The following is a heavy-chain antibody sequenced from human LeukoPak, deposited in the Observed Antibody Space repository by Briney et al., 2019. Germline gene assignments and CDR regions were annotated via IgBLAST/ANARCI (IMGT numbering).Heavy chain of an antibody. J-gene: IGHJ3*01. CDR1: GASISSYY. V-gene: IGHV4-59*01. Sequence: SQTLSLTCTVSGASISSYYWSWIRQPPGKRLEWIGCIYYSGSATYNPSLKSRVTISVDTSKNQFSLKLSSVTAADTAVYYCAREKDGGLVRAWAFDVWGQGTMVTASS. CDR2: IYYSGSA. CDR3: AREKDGGLVRAWAFDV. D-gene: IGHD3-10*01.